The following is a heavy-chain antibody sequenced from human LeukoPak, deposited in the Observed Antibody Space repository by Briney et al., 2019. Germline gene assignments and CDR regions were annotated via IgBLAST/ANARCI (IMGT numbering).Heavy chain of an antibody. CDR3: ARDPNKYNWNDGYDY. J-gene: IGHJ4*02. CDR2: IKQDGSEK. D-gene: IGHD1-20*01. CDR1: GFTFSSYW. Sequence: GGSLRLSCAASGFTFSSYWMSWVRQAPGKGLEWVANIKQDGSEKYYVDSVKGRFTISRDNAKNSLYLQMNSPRAEDTAVYYCARDPNKYNWNDGYDYWGQGTLVTVSS. V-gene: IGHV3-7*01.